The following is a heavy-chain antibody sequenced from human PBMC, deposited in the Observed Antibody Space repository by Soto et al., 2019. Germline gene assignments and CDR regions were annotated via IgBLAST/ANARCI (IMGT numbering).Heavy chain of an antibody. CDR2: IWYDGSNK. V-gene: IGHV3-33*01. CDR1: GFTFSSYG. D-gene: IGHD2-15*01. J-gene: IGHJ4*02. Sequence: QVQLVESGGGVVQPGRSLRLSCAASGFTFSSYGMHWVRQAPGKGLEWVAVIWYDGSNKYYADSVKGRFTISRDNAKNTLYLQMNSLRAEDTAVYYCARDKDYFVYWGQGTLVTVSS. CDR3: ARDKDYFVY.